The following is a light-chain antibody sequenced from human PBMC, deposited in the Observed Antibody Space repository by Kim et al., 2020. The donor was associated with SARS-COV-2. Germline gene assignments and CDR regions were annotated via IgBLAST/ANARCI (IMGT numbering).Light chain of an antibody. J-gene: IGKJ2*01. Sequence: SASIGATVTINCRARQSFGNWLAWFQQKPGRAPKVLIYKASNLETGVPSRFSGSGSETDFTLTIRNLQPEDIATYYCQQYNSFPYTFGQGTKLEI. CDR3: QQYNSFPYT. CDR1: QSFGNW. V-gene: IGKV1-5*03. CDR2: KAS.